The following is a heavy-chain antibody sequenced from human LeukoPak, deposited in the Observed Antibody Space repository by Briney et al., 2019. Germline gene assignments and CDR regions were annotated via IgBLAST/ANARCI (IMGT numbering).Heavy chain of an antibody. J-gene: IGHJ6*02. D-gene: IGHD3-10*01. V-gene: IGHV1-69*04. Sequence: ASVKVSCKASGGTISSYAISWVRQAPGQGLEWMGRIIPILGIANYAQKFQGRVTITADKSTSTAYMELSSLRSEDTAVYYCARDRRTMVRGVTIYYGMDVWGQGTTVTVSS. CDR3: ARDRRTMVRGVTIYYGMDV. CDR2: IIPILGIA. CDR1: GGTISSYA.